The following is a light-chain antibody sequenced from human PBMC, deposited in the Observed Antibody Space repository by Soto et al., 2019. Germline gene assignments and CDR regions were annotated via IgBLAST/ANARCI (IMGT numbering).Light chain of an antibody. J-gene: IGKJ1*01. CDR1: QSVLYSSNNKNY. Sequence: DIVMTQSPDSLAVSLGERATINCKSSQSVLYSSNNKNYLAWYQQKPGQPPKLLIYWASTRESGVPDRFSGSESGTDFTLTISSLQAEDVAVYYCQQYYTTPRTFGQGIKVEI. CDR3: QQYYTTPRT. CDR2: WAS. V-gene: IGKV4-1*01.